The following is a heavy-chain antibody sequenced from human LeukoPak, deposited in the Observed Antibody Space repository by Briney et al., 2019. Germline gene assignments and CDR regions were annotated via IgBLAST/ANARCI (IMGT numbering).Heavy chain of an antibody. Sequence: SETLSLTCTVSGGSISSSSYYWGWIRQPPGKGLDWIGSIYYSGSTYYNPSLKSRVTISVDTSKNQFSLKLSSVTAADTAVYYCARLSFGPYYYYYMDVWGKGTTVTVSS. CDR2: IYYSGST. D-gene: IGHD3-10*01. J-gene: IGHJ6*03. CDR1: GGSISSSSYY. V-gene: IGHV4-39*01. CDR3: ARLSFGPYYYYYMDV.